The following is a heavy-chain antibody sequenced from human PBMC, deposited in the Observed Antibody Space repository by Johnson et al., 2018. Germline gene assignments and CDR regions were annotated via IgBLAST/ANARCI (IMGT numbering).Heavy chain of an antibody. Sequence: VQLVESGGGVVQXGRSLRLXCVDSGVTFRSRGMHWVRQAPGKGLEWVALISYDGRNEYYADSVKGRFTVSRDNAKNTLFLQMDSLRSEDTAVYFCAKEVGHVAGSLDYWGQGTPVTVSS. V-gene: IGHV3-30*18. CDR3: AKEVGHVAGSLDY. D-gene: IGHD6-19*01. CDR1: GVTFRSRG. CDR2: ISYDGRNE. J-gene: IGHJ4*02.